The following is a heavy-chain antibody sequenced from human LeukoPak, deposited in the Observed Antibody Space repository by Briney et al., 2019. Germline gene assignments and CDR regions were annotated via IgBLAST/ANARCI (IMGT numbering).Heavy chain of an antibody. CDR1: GGSISSSSFY. J-gene: IGHJ4*02. Sequence: SETLSLTCTVSGGSISSSSFYWGWVRQPAGTGLEWVGRIYTSGSTNYNPSLKSRVTMSVDTSKNQFSLKLSSVTAADTAVYYCASRPSGWYARDFDYWGQGTLVTVSS. CDR2: IYTSGST. CDR3: ASRPSGWYARDFDY. V-gene: IGHV4-61*02. D-gene: IGHD6-19*01.